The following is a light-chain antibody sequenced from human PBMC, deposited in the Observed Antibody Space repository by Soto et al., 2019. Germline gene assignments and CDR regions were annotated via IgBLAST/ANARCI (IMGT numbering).Light chain of an antibody. J-gene: IGLJ1*01. V-gene: IGLV1-44*01. CDR2: SNN. CDR1: SSNIGRNP. Sequence: QSVLTQPPSASGTPGQRVTISCSGSSSNIGRNPVNWYQHLPGTAPKLLIYSNNQRPSGVPDRFSGSKSGTSASLAISGLQSEDEADYYCATWDDTLNGLYVFGTGTKVTVL. CDR3: ATWDDTLNGLYV.